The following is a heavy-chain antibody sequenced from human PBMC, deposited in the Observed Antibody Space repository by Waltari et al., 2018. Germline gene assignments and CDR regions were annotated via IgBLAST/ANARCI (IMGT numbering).Heavy chain of an antibody. V-gene: IGHV3-7*03. Sequence: EVQLVESGGGLVQPGGSLRLSCEVTGFTYSRYWMTWIRQDPGKGLECVANINQDGSVKKYVDSVKGRFTVSRDNSKNSLYLQMNTLRADDTAIYYCARPEDMEELYYFWGLGTLVTVSS. J-gene: IGHJ4*02. CDR1: GFTYSRYW. CDR2: INQDGSVK. D-gene: IGHD2-15*01. CDR3: ARPEDMEELYYF.